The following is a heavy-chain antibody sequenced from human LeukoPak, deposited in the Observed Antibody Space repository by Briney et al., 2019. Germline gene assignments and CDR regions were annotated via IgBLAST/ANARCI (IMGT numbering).Heavy chain of an antibody. J-gene: IGHJ6*03. Sequence: GGSLRLSCAASGFRSSDHYMDWVRQAPGKGLEWVSYISSSGSTIYYAASVKGRFTISRDNAKNSLYLQMNSLRAEDTAVYYCARDRPPYYYYYMDVWGKGTTVTVSS. V-gene: IGHV3-11*01. CDR3: ARDRPPYYYYYMDV. CDR1: GFRSSDHY. D-gene: IGHD6-6*01. CDR2: ISSSGSTI.